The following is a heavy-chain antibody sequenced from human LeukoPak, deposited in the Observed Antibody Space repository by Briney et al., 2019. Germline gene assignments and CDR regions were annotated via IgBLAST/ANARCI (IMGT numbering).Heavy chain of an antibody. CDR1: GFTFSTYW. J-gene: IGHJ4*02. CDR2: IHQDGSER. D-gene: IGHD3-3*01. Sequence: GGSLRLSCTASGFTFSTYWMSWVRQVPGKGLELVASIHQDGSEREYVDSVKGRFTISRDNAKNSLYLQMISLRAEDTAVYYCARWRGAQSEFEYWGQGTLVTVSS. V-gene: IGHV3-7*01. CDR3: ARWRGAQSEFEY.